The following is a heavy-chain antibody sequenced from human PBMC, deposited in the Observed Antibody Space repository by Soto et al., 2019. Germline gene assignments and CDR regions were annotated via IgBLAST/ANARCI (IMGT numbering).Heavy chain of an antibody. Sequence: QVQLQESGPGLVKPSETLSLTCTVSGGSISSYYWSWIRQPPGKGLEWIGYIYYSGSTNYNPSLKSRVTISVDTSKNQFSLKLSSVTAADTAVYYCARGRYNWNYGGGAVYYYYMDVWGKGTTVTVSS. CDR1: GGSISSYY. D-gene: IGHD1-7*01. CDR2: IYYSGST. V-gene: IGHV4-59*01. J-gene: IGHJ6*03. CDR3: ARGRYNWNYGGGAVYYYYMDV.